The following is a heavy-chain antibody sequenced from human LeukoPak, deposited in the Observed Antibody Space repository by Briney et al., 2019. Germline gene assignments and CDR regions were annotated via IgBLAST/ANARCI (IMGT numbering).Heavy chain of an antibody. CDR1: GGTFSSYA. V-gene: IGHV1-69*13. CDR3: ARGFFSSWYAAN. D-gene: IGHD6-13*01. CDR2: IIPIFGTA. Sequence: ASVTVSCTASGGTFSSYAISWVRQAPGQGLEWMGGIIPIFGTANYAQKFQGRVTITADESTSTAYMELGSLRSEDTAVYYCARGFFSSWYAANWGQGTLVTVSS. J-gene: IGHJ4*02.